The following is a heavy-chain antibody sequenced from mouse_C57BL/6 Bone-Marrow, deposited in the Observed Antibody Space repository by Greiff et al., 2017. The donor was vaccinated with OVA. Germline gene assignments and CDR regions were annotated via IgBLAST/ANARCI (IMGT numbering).Heavy chain of an antibody. CDR1: GYTFTSYW. Sequence: QVQLQQPGAELVMPGASVKLSCKASGYTFTSYWMHWVKQRPGQGLEWIGEIDPSDSYTNYNQTFKGKSTLTVDKSSSTAYMQLSSLTSEDSAVYCCARGYYGSRWGQGTLVTVSA. CDR3: ARGYYGSR. D-gene: IGHD1-1*01. V-gene: IGHV1-69*01. CDR2: IDPSDSYT. J-gene: IGHJ3*02.